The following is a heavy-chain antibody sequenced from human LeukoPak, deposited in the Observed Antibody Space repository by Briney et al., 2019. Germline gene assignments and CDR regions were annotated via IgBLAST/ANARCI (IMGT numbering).Heavy chain of an antibody. J-gene: IGHJ4*02. Sequence: SETLSLTCTVSGASISTTYWSWIRQPPGKGLDWIGYMYSSGSTTNYNPSLNSRVTISVDTSKNQFSLKLSSVTAADTGVYYCARGRSKYYFDYWGQGTLVTVSS. CDR1: GASISTTY. D-gene: IGHD1-26*01. V-gene: IGHV4-59*01. CDR3: ARGRSKYYFDY. CDR2: MYSSGST.